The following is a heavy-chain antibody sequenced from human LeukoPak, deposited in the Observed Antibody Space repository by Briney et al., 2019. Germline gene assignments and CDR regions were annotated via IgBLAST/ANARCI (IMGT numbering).Heavy chain of an antibody. CDR3: AKLGISDGIDY. CDR1: VFTFSSHA. CDR2: ITGSGGST. Sequence: PGGSLRLSCAACVFTFSSHAMIWVRQAPGKGLEWGSSITGSGGSTFYAASVKGRFTISRDNSKNTLYLQMNSLRAEDTAVYYCAKLGISDGIDYWGQGTLVTVSS. J-gene: IGHJ4*02. D-gene: IGHD1-14*01. V-gene: IGHV3-23*01.